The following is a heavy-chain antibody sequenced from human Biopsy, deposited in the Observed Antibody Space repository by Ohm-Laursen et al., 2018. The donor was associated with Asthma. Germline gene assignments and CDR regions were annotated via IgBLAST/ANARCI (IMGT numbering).Heavy chain of an antibody. D-gene: IGHD2-21*02. CDR1: GGSVYGYDHH. CDR3: ARAQSYGDIYYGLDV. Sequence: TLSLTWSVFGGSVYGYDHHWSWIRQPPGKGLEWIGFIFYSGSTFYNPSLRSRITISVDTSKRQFSLSLRSVTVADTAVYFCARAQSYGDIYYGLDVWGQGTTVTVSS. J-gene: IGHJ6*02. V-gene: IGHV4-30-4*01. CDR2: IFYSGST.